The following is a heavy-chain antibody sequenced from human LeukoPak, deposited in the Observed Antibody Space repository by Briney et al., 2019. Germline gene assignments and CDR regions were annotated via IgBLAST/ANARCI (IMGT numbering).Heavy chain of an antibody. Sequence: SETLSLTCTDSGGSISSYYWSWIRQPPGKGLEWIGYIYYSGSTNYNPSLKSRVTISVDTSKNQFSLKLSSVTAADTAVYYCAREVVGVAVAGRLFDYWGQGTLVTVSS. D-gene: IGHD6-19*01. V-gene: IGHV4-59*01. CDR3: AREVVGVAVAGRLFDY. CDR1: GGSISSYY. J-gene: IGHJ4*02. CDR2: IYYSGST.